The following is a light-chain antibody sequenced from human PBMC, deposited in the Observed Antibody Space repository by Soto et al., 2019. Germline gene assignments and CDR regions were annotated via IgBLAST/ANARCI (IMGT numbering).Light chain of an antibody. CDR3: QSYDSNNPTVV. Sequence: NFMLTQPHSVSESPGKTVTISCSRSSGSIATNYVQWYQQRPGSAPTTVIYEDDERPSGVPDRFSGSIDSSSNSASLTISGLKTEDEADHYCQSYDSNNPTVVFGGGTKLTVL. V-gene: IGLV6-57*03. CDR2: EDD. J-gene: IGLJ2*01. CDR1: SGSIATNY.